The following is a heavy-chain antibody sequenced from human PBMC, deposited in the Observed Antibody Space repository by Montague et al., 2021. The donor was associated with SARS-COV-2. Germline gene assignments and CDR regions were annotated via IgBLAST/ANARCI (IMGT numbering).Heavy chain of an antibody. J-gene: IGHJ4*02. V-gene: IGHV2-5*02. D-gene: IGHD3-22*01. CDR2: IYWDDDR. Sequence: ALVKPTQTLTLTCTLSGFSLKTSGVGVGWIRQPPGEALEWLALIYWDDDRRYRPSLKSRLSITKYTSRNQVALTMTKMDPMDTATYYCVRIGATIDYYDYKCKNPFDHWGQGTMVTVSS. CDR3: VRIGATIDYYDYKCKNPFDH. CDR1: GFSLKTSGVG.